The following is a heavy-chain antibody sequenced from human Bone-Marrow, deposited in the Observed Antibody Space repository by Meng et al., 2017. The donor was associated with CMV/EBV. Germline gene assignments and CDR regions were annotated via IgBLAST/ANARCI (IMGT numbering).Heavy chain of an antibody. CDR3: AKGSGKLGIVGSLDY. CDR2: ISGSGRSI. Sequence: GESLKISCAASGFTFSSSAMSWVRQAPGKGLEWVSAISGSGRSIYYADSVSGRFTISRDNFKNTLYLQMYSLGAEDTAVYYCAKGSGKLGIVGSLDYWGQGKLVTVSS. CDR1: GFTFSSSA. J-gene: IGHJ4*02. V-gene: IGHV3-23*01. D-gene: IGHD7-27*01.